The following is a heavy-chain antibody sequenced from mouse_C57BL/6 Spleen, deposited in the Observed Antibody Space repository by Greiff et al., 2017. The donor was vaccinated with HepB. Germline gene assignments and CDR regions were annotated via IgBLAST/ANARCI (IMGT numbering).Heavy chain of an antibody. J-gene: IGHJ4*01. V-gene: IGHV14-2*01. Sequence: EVKLVESGAELVKPGASVKLSCTASGFNIKDYYMHWVKQRTEQGLEWIGRIDPEDGETKYAPKFQGKATITADTSSNTAYLQLSSLTSEDTAVYYCARSRVYYYGSSYVPYYAMDYWGQGTSVTVSS. CDR3: ARSRVYYYGSSYVPYYAMDY. CDR1: GFNIKDYY. CDR2: IDPEDGET. D-gene: IGHD1-1*01.